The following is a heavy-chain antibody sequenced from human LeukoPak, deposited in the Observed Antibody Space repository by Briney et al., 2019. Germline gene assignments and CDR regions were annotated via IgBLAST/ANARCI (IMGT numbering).Heavy chain of an antibody. CDR1: KFTFSNYG. CDR2: ISSSGAIQ. D-gene: IGHD3-10*01. Sequence: GGSLRLSCAASKFTFSNYGVHWVRQAPGKGLEWVAVISSSGAIQYYLESVKGRFTISRDNSGNTLYLQMNSLRPEDTAVYYCAKEYDSRGYGANFDNWGQGTLVTVSP. V-gene: IGHV3-30*18. J-gene: IGHJ4*02. CDR3: AKEYDSRGYGANFDN.